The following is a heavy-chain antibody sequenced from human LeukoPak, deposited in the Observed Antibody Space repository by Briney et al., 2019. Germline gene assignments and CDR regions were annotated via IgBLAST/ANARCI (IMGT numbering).Heavy chain of an antibody. J-gene: IGHJ4*02. CDR3: ARDWVGATKGGFDY. V-gene: IGHV1-69*13. D-gene: IGHD1-26*01. Sequence: SVKVSCKASGGTFSRYAINWVRQAPGQGLEWMGGIIPLFGTANYAQKFQGRVTITAVESMSTAYMELSSLRSEDTAVYYCARDWVGATKGGFDYWGQGTLVTVSS. CDR1: GGTFSRYA. CDR2: IIPLFGTA.